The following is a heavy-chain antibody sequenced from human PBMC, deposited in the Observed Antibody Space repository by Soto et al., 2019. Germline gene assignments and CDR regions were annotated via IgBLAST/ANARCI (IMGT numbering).Heavy chain of an antibody. CDR2: ISGTSDYI. Sequence: EVQLVESGGGLVKPGGSLRLSCAGSGFTFSSSSMNWVRQSPGKELEWVSSISGTSDYIYYADSVKGRFTISRDNAKNSLYLQMSSLRVEDTAVYHYARDPSNYGSVSYYPFGYWAQGTLVTVSS. CDR3: ARDPSNYGSVSYYPFGY. V-gene: IGHV3-21*01. D-gene: IGHD3-10*01. CDR1: GFTFSSSS. J-gene: IGHJ4*02.